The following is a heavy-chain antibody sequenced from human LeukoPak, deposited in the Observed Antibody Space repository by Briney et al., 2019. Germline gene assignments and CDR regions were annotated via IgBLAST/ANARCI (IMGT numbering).Heavy chain of an antibody. CDR3: ARNAYDILTGYYLADY. J-gene: IGHJ4*02. V-gene: IGHV3-21*01. Sequence: GGSLRLSCAASGFTFSSYSMNWVRQAPGKGLEWVSSISSSSSYIYYADSVKGRFTISRDNAKNSLYLQMNSLRAEDTAVYYRARNAYDILTGYYLADYWGQGTLVTVSS. D-gene: IGHD3-9*01. CDR1: GFTFSSYS. CDR2: ISSSSSYI.